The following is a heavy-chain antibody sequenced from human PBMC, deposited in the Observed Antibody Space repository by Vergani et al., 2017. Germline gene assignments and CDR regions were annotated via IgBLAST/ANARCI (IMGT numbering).Heavy chain of an antibody. CDR1: GYTFNSYD. D-gene: IGHD6-13*01. CDR3: WRPSVDRISWLDGFDI. V-gene: IGHV1-8*01. J-gene: IGHJ3*02. CDR2: MNPNRGTT. Sequence: QVQLVQSGAEVKKPGASVKVSCKASGYTFNSYDINWVRQATGQGLEGMGWMNPNRGTTGYAQKFQGRVTMTRKTSISTDYMELSSLGSEDTAVYYCWRPSVDRISWLDGFDIWGQGTMVTVSS.